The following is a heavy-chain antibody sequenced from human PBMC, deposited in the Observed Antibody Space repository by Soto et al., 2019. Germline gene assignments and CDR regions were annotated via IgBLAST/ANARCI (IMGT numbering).Heavy chain of an antibody. CDR2: IIPVFGTT. V-gene: IGHV1-69*13. J-gene: IGHJ4*02. CDR1: GGLFSSFA. Sequence: GASVKVSCKDSGGLFSSFAISWVRQAPEQGLEWLGGIIPVFGTTNYAEKFQDRVTITADESTNTAYMELSSLTSGDTAMYYCARGGGPYVWFNEFWGQGTQVTVSS. CDR3: ARGGGPYVWFNEF. D-gene: IGHD3-16*01.